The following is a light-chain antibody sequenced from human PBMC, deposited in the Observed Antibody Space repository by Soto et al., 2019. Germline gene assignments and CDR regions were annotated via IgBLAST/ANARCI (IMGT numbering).Light chain of an antibody. CDR3: AAWDDSLNGPV. CDR2: YNN. CDR1: SSNIGSNT. Sequence: QSVLTQPPSASGTPGQRVAISCSGGSSNIGSNTVNWYRQLPGTAPKLLIYYNNRRPSGVHDRVSGSKSGTSASLAISGLQSEDEADYYCAAWDDSLNGPVFGGGTKLTVL. V-gene: IGLV1-44*01. J-gene: IGLJ2*01.